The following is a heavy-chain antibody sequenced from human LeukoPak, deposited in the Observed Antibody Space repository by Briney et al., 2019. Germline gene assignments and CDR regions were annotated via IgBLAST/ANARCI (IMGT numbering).Heavy chain of an antibody. CDR3: ARVVPAAGNWFDP. D-gene: IGHD2-2*01. CDR1: GYSISSGYY. Sequence: SETLSLTCTVSGYSISSGYYWGWIRQPPGKGLEWIGSIYHSGSTYYNPSLKSRVTISVDTSKNQFSLKLSSVTAADTAVYYCARVVPAAGNWFDPWGQGTLVTVSS. V-gene: IGHV4-38-2*02. J-gene: IGHJ5*02. CDR2: IYHSGST.